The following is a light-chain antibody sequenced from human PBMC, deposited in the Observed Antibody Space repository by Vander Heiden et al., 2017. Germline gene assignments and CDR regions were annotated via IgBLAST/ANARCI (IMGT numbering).Light chain of an antibody. V-gene: IGLV1-44*01. J-gene: IGLJ3*02. Sequence: QSVLTQPPSASGTPGQRVTISCSGSSSNIGSNTVNWYQQLPGTAPNLLIYSNNQRPSGVPDRFSCSTSGTSASLAISGLQSEDEADDYCAAWDDSLNGHWVFGGGTKLTVL. CDR2: SNN. CDR3: AAWDDSLNGHWV. CDR1: SSNIGSNT.